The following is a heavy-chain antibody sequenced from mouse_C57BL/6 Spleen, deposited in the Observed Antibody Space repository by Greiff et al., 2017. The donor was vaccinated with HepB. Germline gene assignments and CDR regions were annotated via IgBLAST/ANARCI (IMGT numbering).Heavy chain of an antibody. J-gene: IGHJ4*01. D-gene: IGHD1-3*01. Sequence: EVQLQQSGPGLVKPSQSLSLTCSVTGYSITSGYYWNWIRQFPGNKLEWMGYISYDGSNNYNPSLKNRISITRDTSKNQFFLKLNSVTTEDTATYYCARDDNLYAMDYWGQGTSVTVSS. CDR2: ISYDGSN. CDR3: ARDDNLYAMDY. V-gene: IGHV3-6*01. CDR1: GYSITSGYY.